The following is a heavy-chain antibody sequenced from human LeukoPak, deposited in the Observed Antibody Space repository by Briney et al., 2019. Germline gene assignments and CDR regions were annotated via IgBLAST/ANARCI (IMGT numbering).Heavy chain of an antibody. CDR2: IYYSGST. Sequence: SETLSLTCAVYGGSFSGYYWSWIRQHPGKGLEWIGYIYYSGSTYYNPSLKSRVTISVDTSKNQFSLKLSSVTAADTAVYYCARDGRLRFLEWSEMDVWGKGTTVTVSS. V-gene: IGHV4-31*11. D-gene: IGHD3-3*01. CDR3: ARDGRLRFLEWSEMDV. J-gene: IGHJ6*04. CDR1: GGSFSGYY.